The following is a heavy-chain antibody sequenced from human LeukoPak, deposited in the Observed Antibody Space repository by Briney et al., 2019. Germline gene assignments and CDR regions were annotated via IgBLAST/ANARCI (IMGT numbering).Heavy chain of an antibody. V-gene: IGHV4-61*02. J-gene: IGHJ4*02. CDR3: ARELGESSGYYSFDY. CDR1: GGSISRGSYY. Sequence: PSQTLSLTCTVSGGSISRGSYYWSWIRQPAGKGLEWIGRIYTSGSTNYNPSLKSRVTISVDTSKNQFSLKLSSVTAADTAVYYCARELGESSGYYSFDYWGQGTLVTVSS. CDR2: IYTSGST. D-gene: IGHD3-22*01.